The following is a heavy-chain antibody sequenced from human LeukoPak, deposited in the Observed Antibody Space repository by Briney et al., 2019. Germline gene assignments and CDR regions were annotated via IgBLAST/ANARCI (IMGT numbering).Heavy chain of an antibody. CDR2: IYYSGST. J-gene: IGHJ4*02. V-gene: IGHV4-39*01. D-gene: IGHD6-6*01. Sequence: SETLSLTCTVSGGSISRNNYYWDWIRQPPGKGLAYIGSIYYSGSTYYTPSLKSRVTISVDTSKNQFSLKLSSVTATDTAVYYCARHRGSSSNFDYWGQGTLVTVSS. CDR1: GGSISRNNYY. CDR3: ARHRGSSSNFDY.